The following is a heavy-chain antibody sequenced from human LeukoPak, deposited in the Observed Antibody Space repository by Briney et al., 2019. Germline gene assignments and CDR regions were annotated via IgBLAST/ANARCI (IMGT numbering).Heavy chain of an antibody. CDR2: MYTGGGR. CDR1: GFSVSNYY. Sequence: GGSLRLSCAASGFSVSNYYMSWVRQPPGKGLEWVSVMYTGGGRYYGDSVKGRFTIPRDNSKNTLYLQMNSLRAEDTAVYYCAKDEYFDYWGQGTLVTVSS. CDR3: AKDEYFDY. V-gene: IGHV3-66*01. J-gene: IGHJ4*02.